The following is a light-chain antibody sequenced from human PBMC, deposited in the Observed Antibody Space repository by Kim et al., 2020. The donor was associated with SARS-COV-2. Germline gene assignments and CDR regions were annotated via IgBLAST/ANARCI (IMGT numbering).Light chain of an antibody. J-gene: IGLJ3*02. CDR3: CSYAGRV. V-gene: IGLV2-11*01. Sequence: QSALTQPRSVSGSPGQSVTISCTGTSSDVGDYNYVSWYQQHPGKAPKLMIYDVSKRPSGVPDRFSGSKSGNTASLTISGLQADDEADYYCCSYAGRVFGGGTKLTVL. CDR1: SSDVGDYNY. CDR2: DVS.